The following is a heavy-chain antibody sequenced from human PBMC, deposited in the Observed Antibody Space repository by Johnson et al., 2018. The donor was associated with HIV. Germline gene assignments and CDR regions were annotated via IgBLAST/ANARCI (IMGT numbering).Heavy chain of an antibody. D-gene: IGHD2/OR15-2a*01. CDR1: GFTFSCYV. J-gene: IGHJ3*02. CDR2: ISYDGSNK. Sequence: QVQLVESGGGVVQPGRSLRLSCAASGFTFSCYVMHWVRQAPGKGLEWVAVISYDGSNKYYADSVKGRFTISRDNSKNTLYLQMNSLRAEDTAVYYCARAEGEYDAFDIWGQGTMVTVSS. CDR3: ARAEGEYDAFDI. V-gene: IGHV3-30*04.